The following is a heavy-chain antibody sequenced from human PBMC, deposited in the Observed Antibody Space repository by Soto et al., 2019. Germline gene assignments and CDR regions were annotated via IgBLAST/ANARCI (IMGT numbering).Heavy chain of an antibody. Sequence: TLCLTCTVSGGSISRGGYYWSWIRQHPGKGLEWIGYIYYSGSTYYNPSLKSRVTISVDTSKNQFSLKLSSVTAADTAVYYCARLDSYYGSSGYYFDPWGQGTLVTVYS. CDR3: ARLDSYYGSSGYYFDP. CDR1: GGSISRGGYY. CDR2: IYYSGST. D-gene: IGHD3-22*01. J-gene: IGHJ5*02. V-gene: IGHV4-31*03.